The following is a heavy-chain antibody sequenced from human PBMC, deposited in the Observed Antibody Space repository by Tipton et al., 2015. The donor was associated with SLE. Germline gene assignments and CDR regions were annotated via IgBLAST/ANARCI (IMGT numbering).Heavy chain of an antibody. J-gene: IGHJ4*02. Sequence: GSLRLSCTASGLTVSSNYMSWVRQAPVKGLEWVSRINSDGSTTTYADSVKGRFTISRDNAKNTLYLYMNSLRAEDTAVYYCARGYWDYSDYWGQGTLVTVSS. D-gene: IGHD2-8*02. CDR3: ARGYWDYSDY. CDR1: GLTVSSNY. CDR2: INSDGSTT. V-gene: IGHV3-74*01.